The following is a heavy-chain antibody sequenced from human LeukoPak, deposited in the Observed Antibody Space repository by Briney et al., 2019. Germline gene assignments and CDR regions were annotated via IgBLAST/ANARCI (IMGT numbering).Heavy chain of an antibody. Sequence: SDTLSLTCNVSGGSLTSHYWNWIRRPPGKGLEWIGYLYHTGITKYNPSLKSRVSMSVDTSKNQFFLKVNSVTAADTAVYHCVRSVDYFDNTGPHMMFDYWGQGSLVTVSS. CDR1: GGSLTSHY. V-gene: IGHV4-59*07. CDR3: VRSVDYFDNTGPHMMFDY. D-gene: IGHD3-22*01. CDR2: LYHTGIT. J-gene: IGHJ4*02.